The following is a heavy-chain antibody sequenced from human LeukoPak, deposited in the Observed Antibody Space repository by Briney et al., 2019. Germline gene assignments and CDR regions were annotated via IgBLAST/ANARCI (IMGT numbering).Heavy chain of an antibody. V-gene: IGHV3-23*01. Sequence: GGSLRLSCAASGFTFSSYGMSWVRQAPGKGLEWVSAISGSGGSTYYADSVKGRFTISRDNSKNTLYLQMNSLRAEDTAVYYCAEDNRPVTKSAYYFDYWGQGTLVTVSS. CDR1: GFTFSSYG. CDR2: ISGSGGST. J-gene: IGHJ4*02. D-gene: IGHD4-17*01. CDR3: AEDNRPVTKSAYYFDY.